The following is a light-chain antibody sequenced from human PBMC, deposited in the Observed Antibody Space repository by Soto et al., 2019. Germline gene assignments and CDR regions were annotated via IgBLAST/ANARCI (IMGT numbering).Light chain of an antibody. V-gene: IGKV1-5*03. J-gene: IGKJ2*01. Sequence: DIQMTQSPSTLSASVGDRVTITCRASQSISNRLAWYQQKPGKAPKLLIYKASGLESGVSSRFSGSGSGTEFTLTISSLQPDDFATYYCQQYDSYPYTFGQGTKLEIK. CDR3: QQYDSYPYT. CDR1: QSISNR. CDR2: KAS.